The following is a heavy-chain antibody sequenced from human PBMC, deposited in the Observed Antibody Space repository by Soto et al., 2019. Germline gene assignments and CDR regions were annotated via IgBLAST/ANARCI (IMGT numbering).Heavy chain of an antibody. J-gene: IGHJ4*02. CDR3: ARGGEYSSSWYGSYFDY. CDR1: GFTFSSYG. D-gene: IGHD6-13*01. CDR2: IWYDGSNK. V-gene: IGHV3-33*01. Sequence: GGSLRLSCAASGFTFSSYGMHWVRQAPGKGLEWVAVIWYDGSNKYYADSVKGRFTISRDNSKNTLYLQMNSLRAEDTAVYYCARGGEYSSSWYGSYFDYWGQGTLVTVSS.